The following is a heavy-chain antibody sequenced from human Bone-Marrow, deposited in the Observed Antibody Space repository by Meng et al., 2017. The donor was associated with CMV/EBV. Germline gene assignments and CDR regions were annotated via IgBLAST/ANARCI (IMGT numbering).Heavy chain of an antibody. J-gene: IGHJ4*02. CDR2: ISDYNGNT. D-gene: IGHD6-13*01. V-gene: IGHV1-18*01. CDR3: SRVGAAGNRRRFDY. CDR1: GYTFTSYG. Sequence: ASVKVSCKASGYTFTSYGISWVRQAPGQGLEWMGWISDYNGNTNYAQKLQGRVTMTTDTSTSTDYMELRSLRYDDTAVYYCSRVGAAGNRRRFDYWGQGTLVTVSS.